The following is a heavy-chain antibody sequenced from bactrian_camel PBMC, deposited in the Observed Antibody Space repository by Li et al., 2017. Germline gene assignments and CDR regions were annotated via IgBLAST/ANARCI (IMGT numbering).Heavy chain of an antibody. CDR1: SHILNYWY. CDR2: MNPPEGTT. J-gene: IGHJ4*01. D-gene: IGHD3*01. V-gene: IGHV3S61*01. Sequence: PLVESGGGSVQAGGSLRLSCTASSHILNYWYMGWFRQAPGKECEGVAAMNPPEGTTFYADSVKSRFTISRDIAKRAVYLEMNDLKADDSAMYYCVAQRRPGMVENCVLEADFRQWGLGTQVTVS. CDR3: VAQRRPGMVENCVLEADFRQ.